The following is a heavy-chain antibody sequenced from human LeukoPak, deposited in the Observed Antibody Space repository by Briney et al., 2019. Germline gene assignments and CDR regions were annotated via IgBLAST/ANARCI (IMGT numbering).Heavy chain of an antibody. CDR1: GFTFSNFW. J-gene: IGHJ4*02. CDR2: IKEDGSGE. CDR3: VSGSGWIFDY. D-gene: IGHD6-19*01. Sequence: PGGSLRLSCAASGFTFSNFWTTWVRQAPGKGLEWVANIKEDGSGEYYVDSVKGRFTISIDNAKKSMYLQMNSLRVEDTAIYYCVSGSGWIFDYWGQGTLVTVSS. V-gene: IGHV3-7*03.